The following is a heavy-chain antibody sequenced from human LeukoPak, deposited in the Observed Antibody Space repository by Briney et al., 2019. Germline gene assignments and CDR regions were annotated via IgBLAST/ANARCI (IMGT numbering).Heavy chain of an antibody. J-gene: IGHJ4*02. CDR3: ARGSGSSYHWNSYYFDY. Sequence: GSLRLSCAASGFTFSDYYMSWIRQPPGKGLEWIGTIYYSGSTYYNPSLKSRVTISVDTSKNQFSLKLSSVTAADTAVYYCARGSGSSYHWNSYYFDYWGQGTLVTVSS. CDR2: IYYSGST. CDR1: GFTFSDYY. V-gene: IGHV4-38-2*01. D-gene: IGHD1-26*01.